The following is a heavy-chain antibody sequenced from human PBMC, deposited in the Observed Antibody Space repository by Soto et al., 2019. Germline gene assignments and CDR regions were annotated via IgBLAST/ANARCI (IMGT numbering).Heavy chain of an antibody. CDR3: ARDTVTSLTPYQGFYYYGMDV. J-gene: IGHJ6*02. CDR2: ISFDGTKK. Sequence: GGSLRLSCAASGFTFNIYALHWVRQAPGKGLEWVAVISFDGTKKYYSDSVKGRFTISRDNLKNTLYLQMDTLRPDDTAIYYCARDTVTSLTPYQGFYYYGMDVWGQGTTVTVSS. CDR1: GFTFNIYA. V-gene: IGHV3-30-3*01. D-gene: IGHD2-2*01.